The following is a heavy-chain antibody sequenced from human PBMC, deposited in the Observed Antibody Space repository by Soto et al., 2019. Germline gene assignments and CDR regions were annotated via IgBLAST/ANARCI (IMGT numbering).Heavy chain of an antibody. V-gene: IGHV3-30*03. CDR2: ISYDGNNK. CDR3: ARGPSYSDSYFDH. Sequence: PGGSLRLSGAASEFNFSNSAMHWVRQAPGKGLQWLAVISYDGNNKYYADSVEGRFTISRDNSKNTVYLQMNSLRLEDTAVYYCARGPSYSDSYFDHWGQGTLVTVSS. D-gene: IGHD4-17*01. J-gene: IGHJ4*02. CDR1: EFNFSNSA.